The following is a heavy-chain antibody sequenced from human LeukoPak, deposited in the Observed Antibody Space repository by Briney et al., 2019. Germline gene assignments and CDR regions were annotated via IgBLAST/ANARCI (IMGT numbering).Heavy chain of an antibody. CDR1: RDSINSGGSY. J-gene: IGHJ4*02. CDR3: ARVEWESYYSDF. Sequence: SETLSLTCTVSRDSINSGGSYWPWVRQRPGEGLEWIGYISNSGTTFYNPSLKSRPRISRDTSKNQFSLSLKSVTAADTAVYFCARVEWESYYSDFWGQGTLVTVSS. D-gene: IGHD1-26*01. V-gene: IGHV4-31*03. CDR2: ISNSGTT.